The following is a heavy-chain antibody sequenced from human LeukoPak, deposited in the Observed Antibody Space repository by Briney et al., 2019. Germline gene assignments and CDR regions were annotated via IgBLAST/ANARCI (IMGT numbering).Heavy chain of an antibody. V-gene: IGHV4-34*01. Sequence: PSETLSLTCTVSGGSLSGYYWSWIRQPPGKGLEWIGEINHSGSTNYNPSLKSRVTISKDTSNYQFSLKLSSVTAADTAVYYCARRYLWSGYFRDYWGQGTLVTVSS. D-gene: IGHD3-3*01. CDR2: INHSGST. CDR3: ARRYLWSGYFRDY. J-gene: IGHJ4*02. CDR1: GGSLSGYY.